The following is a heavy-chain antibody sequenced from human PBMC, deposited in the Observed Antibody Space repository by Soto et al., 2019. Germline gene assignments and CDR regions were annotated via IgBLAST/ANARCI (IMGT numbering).Heavy chain of an antibody. V-gene: IGHV3-64D*06. J-gene: IGHJ5*02. CDR3: VKVSTFYDILNGYYSTNFFDP. CDR1: GFTFSEYS. CDR2: ISSDGDIT. Sequence: PGWSLRLSCSASGFTFSEYSMHWVRQAPGKGLQYVSTISSDGDITYYADSVKGRFTISRDNSKNTLYLQMNSLRPEDTAVYYCVKVSTFYDILNGYYSTNFFDPWGQGTLVTVSS. D-gene: IGHD3-9*01.